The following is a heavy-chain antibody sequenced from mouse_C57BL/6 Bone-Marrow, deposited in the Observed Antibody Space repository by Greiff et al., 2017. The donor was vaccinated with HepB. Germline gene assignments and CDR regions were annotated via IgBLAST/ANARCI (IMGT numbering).Heavy chain of an antibody. J-gene: IGHJ1*03. V-gene: IGHV1-19*01. CDR1: GYTFTDYY. CDR3: ARDDYYYGSSYCYWYFDV. Sequence: EVQLQESGPVLVKPGASVKMSCKASGYTFTDYYMNWVKQSHGKSLEWIGVINPYNCGTSYNQKFKGKATLTVDKSSSTAYMELISLTSEDSAVYYCARDDYYYGSSYCYWYFDVWGTGTTVTVSS. CDR2: INPYNCGT. D-gene: IGHD1-1*01.